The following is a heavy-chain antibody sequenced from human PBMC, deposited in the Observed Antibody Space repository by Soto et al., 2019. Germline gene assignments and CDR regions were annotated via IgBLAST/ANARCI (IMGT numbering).Heavy chain of an antibody. CDR1: GGSISSYY. D-gene: IGHD2-15*01. Sequence: PSETLSLTGTVSGGSISSYYWGWIRQPPGKGLEWIGYIYYSGSTNYNPSLKSRVTISVDTSRNQFSLKLSSVTAADTAVYYCARSYRRYCSGGSCYSYYYYYMDVWGKGTTVTVS. J-gene: IGHJ6*03. CDR2: IYYSGST. CDR3: ARSYRRYCSGGSCYSYYYYYMDV. V-gene: IGHV4-59*01.